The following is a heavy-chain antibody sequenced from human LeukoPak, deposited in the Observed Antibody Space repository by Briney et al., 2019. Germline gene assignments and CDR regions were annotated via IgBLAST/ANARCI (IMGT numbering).Heavy chain of an antibody. V-gene: IGHV3-7*01. CDR2: IKHDGSEK. CDR3: AKDTDRITMIADDY. Sequence: PGGSLRLSCAASGFTFSSYAMSWVRQAPGKGLEWVANIKHDGSEKYYVDSVKGRFTISRDNSKNTLYLQMNSLRTEDTAVYYCAKDTDRITMIADDYWGQGTLVTVSS. D-gene: IGHD3-22*01. J-gene: IGHJ4*02. CDR1: GFTFSSYA.